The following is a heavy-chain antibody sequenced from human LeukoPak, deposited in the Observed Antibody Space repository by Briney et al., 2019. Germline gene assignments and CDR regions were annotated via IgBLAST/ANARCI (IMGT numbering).Heavy chain of an antibody. CDR1: GFTFSSYS. Sequence: GGSLRLSCAASGFTFSSYSMNCVRQAPGKGLEWVSSISSSSSYIYYADSVKGRFTISRDNAKNSLYLQTNSLRAEDTAVYYCARDGFGDLGGMDVWGQGTTVTVSS. D-gene: IGHD3-10*01. CDR3: ARDGFGDLGGMDV. CDR2: ISSSSSYI. V-gene: IGHV3-21*01. J-gene: IGHJ6*02.